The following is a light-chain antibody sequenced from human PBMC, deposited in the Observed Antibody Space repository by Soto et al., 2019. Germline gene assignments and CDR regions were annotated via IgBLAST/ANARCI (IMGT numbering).Light chain of an antibody. CDR1: QSVSSK. CDR2: GAS. Sequence: EIVMTQSPATLSLSPGERVTLSCRASQSVSSKLAWYQQKPGQAPRLLIYGASIRATDIPARFSGSGSGTEFTLTISRLQSEDFAIFYCQQYSNWPYTFGQGTNVEIK. CDR3: QQYSNWPYT. V-gene: IGKV3-15*01. J-gene: IGKJ2*01.